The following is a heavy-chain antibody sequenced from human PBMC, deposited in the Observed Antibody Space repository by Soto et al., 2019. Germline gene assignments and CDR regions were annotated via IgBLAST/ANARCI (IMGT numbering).Heavy chain of an antibody. CDR3: AKDHSYSSGWYGPRGDAFDI. J-gene: IGHJ3*02. CDR2: ISGSGGST. V-gene: IGHV3-23*01. CDR1: GFTFSSYA. Sequence: GGSLRLSCAASGFTFSSYAISWVRQAPGKGLEWVSAISGSGGSTYYADSVKGRFTISRDNSKNTLYLQMNSLRAEDTAVYYCAKDHSYSSGWYGPRGDAFDIWGQGTMVTVSS. D-gene: IGHD6-19*01.